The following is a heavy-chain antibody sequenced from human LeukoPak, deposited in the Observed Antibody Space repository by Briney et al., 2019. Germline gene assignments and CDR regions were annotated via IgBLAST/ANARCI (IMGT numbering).Heavy chain of an antibody. CDR2: MNIDGSEK. Sequence: GGSLRLSCAASGFTFSSFWMGWVRQTPGKRLEWVANMNIDGSEKYYADSVKGRFSISRDNARNSVYLQMNSLRVDDTAVYYCAREIPAAHRPGDVWGQGTTVTVSS. CDR1: GFTFSSFW. CDR3: AREIPAAHRPGDV. V-gene: IGHV3-7*01. D-gene: IGHD2-2*01. J-gene: IGHJ6*02.